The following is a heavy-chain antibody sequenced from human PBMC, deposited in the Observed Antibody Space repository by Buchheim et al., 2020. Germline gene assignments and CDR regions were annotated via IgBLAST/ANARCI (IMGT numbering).Heavy chain of an antibody. CDR2: ISYDGSNK. V-gene: IGHV3-30*04. J-gene: IGHJ4*02. Sequence: QVQLVESGGGVVQPGRSLRLSCGASGFTFSSYAMHWVRQAPGKGLEWVAVISYDGSNKYYADSVKGRFTISRDNSKNTLYLQMNSLRAEDTAVYYCARGYQWLRLEGPLDYWGQGTL. CDR3: ARGYQWLRLEGPLDY. D-gene: IGHD5-12*01. CDR1: GFTFSSYA.